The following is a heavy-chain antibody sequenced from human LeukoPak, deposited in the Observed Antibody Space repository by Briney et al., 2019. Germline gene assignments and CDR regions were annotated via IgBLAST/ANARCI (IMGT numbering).Heavy chain of an antibody. CDR2: ISSSSSTI. CDR1: GFPFISYS. D-gene: IGHD2-21*02. V-gene: IGHV3-48*04. Sequence: GSLLLSCAASGFPFISYSMNWVRQAPGKGLEWVSYISSSSSTIYYADSVKGRFTISRDNAKNSLYLQMNSLRAEDTAVYYCASVPHYCGGDCYPYWGQGTLVTVSS. J-gene: IGHJ4*02. CDR3: ASVPHYCGGDCYPY.